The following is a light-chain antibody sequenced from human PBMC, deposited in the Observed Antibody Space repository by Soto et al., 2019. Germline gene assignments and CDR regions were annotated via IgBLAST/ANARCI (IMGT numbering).Light chain of an antibody. CDR2: WAS. J-gene: IGKJ1*01. V-gene: IGKV4-1*01. CDR1: QGVFYSSNNKNY. CDR3: QQYYSTPWT. Sequence: DIVMTQSPDSLAVYLGGGATINCKSGQGVFYSSNNKNYLAWYQQKPGQPPKLLIYWASTRESGVPDRFSGSGSGTDFTLTISSLQAEDVAVYYCQQYYSTPWTFGQGTKVEIK.